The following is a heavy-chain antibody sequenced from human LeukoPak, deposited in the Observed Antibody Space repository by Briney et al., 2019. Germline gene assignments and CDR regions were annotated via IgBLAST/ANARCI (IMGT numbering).Heavy chain of an antibody. J-gene: IGHJ4*02. Sequence: PSETLSLTCAVSGGSISSSNWWSWVRQPPGKGLEWIGEIYHSGSTNYNPSLKSRVTISVDTSKNQFSLKLSSVTAADTAVYYCASMRDRVLLWFGELSIDYWGQGTLVTVSS. CDR2: IYHSGST. V-gene: IGHV4-4*02. D-gene: IGHD3-10*01. CDR3: ASMRDRVLLWFGELSIDY. CDR1: GGSISSSNW.